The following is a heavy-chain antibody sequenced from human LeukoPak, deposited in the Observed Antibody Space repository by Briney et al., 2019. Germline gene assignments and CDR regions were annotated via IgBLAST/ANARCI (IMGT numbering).Heavy chain of an antibody. CDR1: GGSFSGYY. V-gene: IGHV4-34*01. CDR3: ARQQLSQLYYFDN. J-gene: IGHJ4*02. CDR2: INHSGST. Sequence: PSETLSLTCAVYGGSFSGYYRSWIRQPPGKGLEWIGEINHSGSTNYNPSLKSRVTISVDTSKNQFSLKLSSVTAADTAVYYCARQQLSQLYYFDNWGQGTLVTVSS. D-gene: IGHD6-13*01.